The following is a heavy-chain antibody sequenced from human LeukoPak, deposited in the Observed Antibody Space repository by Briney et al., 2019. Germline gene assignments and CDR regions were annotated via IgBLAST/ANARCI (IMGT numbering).Heavy chain of an antibody. CDR1: GYTFSSYD. V-gene: IGHV1-8*01. D-gene: IGHD4-17*01. Sequence: GSVKVSCKASGYTFSSYDVNWVRQATGQGLEWMGWMNPSSGKTGYAQKFWGGVTLIRNTSISTAYMELSSLRSVDTALYYCERDAGGTTNYYMDVWAKGTTVPVSS. J-gene: IGHJ6*03. CDR3: ERDAGGTTNYYMDV. CDR2: MNPSSGKT.